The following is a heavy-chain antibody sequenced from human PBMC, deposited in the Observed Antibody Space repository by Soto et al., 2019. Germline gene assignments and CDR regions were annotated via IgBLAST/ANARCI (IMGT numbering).Heavy chain of an antibody. D-gene: IGHD3-22*01. V-gene: IGHV4-39*01. CDR3: ARRDYDSSGYWPFYWFDP. CDR2: IDYSGST. CDR1: GGSISSSSYY. J-gene: IGHJ5*02. Sequence: SETLSLTCTVSGGSISSSSYYWGWIRQPPGKGLEWTGSIDYSGSTYYNPSLKSRVTISVDTSKNQFSLKLNSVTAADTAVYYCARRDYDSSGYWPFYWFDPWGQGTLVTAPQ.